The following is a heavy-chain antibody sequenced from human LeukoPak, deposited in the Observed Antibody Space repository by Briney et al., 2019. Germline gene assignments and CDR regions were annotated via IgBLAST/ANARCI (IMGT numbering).Heavy chain of an antibody. CDR3: ARLRGRGYDPSFDY. CDR1: GYTFTSYD. CDR2: MNPNSGNT. V-gene: IGHV1-8*03. Sequence: ASVKVSCKASGYTFTSYDINWVRQATGQGLEWMGWMNPNSGNTGYAQKFQGRVTITRNTSISTAYMELSSLRSEDTAVYYCARLRGRGYDPSFDYWGQGTLVTVSS. D-gene: IGHD5-12*01. J-gene: IGHJ4*02.